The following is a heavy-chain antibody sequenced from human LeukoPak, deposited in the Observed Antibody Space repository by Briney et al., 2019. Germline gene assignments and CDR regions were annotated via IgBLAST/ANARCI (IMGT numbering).Heavy chain of an antibody. CDR2: IYHGENT. CDR3: ARVRYYGSGEEIDP. V-gene: IGHV4-31*03. CDR1: GGSISSGGYF. J-gene: IGHJ5*02. D-gene: IGHD3-10*01. Sequence: SETLSLTCTVSGGSISSGGYFWSWIRQNPGKGLEWIGYIYHGENTYYNPSLKSRVTISVDTSKNQFSLTLSSVTAADTAMYYCARVRYYGSGEEIDPWGQGTLVTVSS.